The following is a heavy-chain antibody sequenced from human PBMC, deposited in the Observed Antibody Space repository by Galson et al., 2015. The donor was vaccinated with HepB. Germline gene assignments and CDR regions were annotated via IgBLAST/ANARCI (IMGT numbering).Heavy chain of an antibody. J-gene: IGHJ4*02. D-gene: IGHD3-9*01. CDR1: GYSFGNHW. CDR3: ARRDYDILTGFGD. Sequence: QSGAEVKKPGESLRISCKGSGYSFGNHWISWVRQMPGKGLEWMGRIDPSDSYSNYSPSFQGHVTISADKSISTAYLQWSSLKASDTAMYYCARRDYDILTGFGDWGQGTLVTVSS. V-gene: IGHV5-10-1*01. CDR2: IDPSDSYS.